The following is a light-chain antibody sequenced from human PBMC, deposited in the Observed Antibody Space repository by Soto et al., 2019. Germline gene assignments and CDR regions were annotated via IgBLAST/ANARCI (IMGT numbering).Light chain of an antibody. CDR3: SSYTSSSTLV. V-gene: IGLV2-14*03. J-gene: IGLJ3*02. CDR2: DVS. Sequence: QSVLTQPASVSGSPGQSIAISCTGTSSDVGGYNYVSWYQHHPGKAPKLMIYDVSNRPSGVFNRFSGSKSGNTASLTISGLQADDEADYYCSSYTSSSTLVFGGGTKVTVL. CDR1: SSDVGGYNY.